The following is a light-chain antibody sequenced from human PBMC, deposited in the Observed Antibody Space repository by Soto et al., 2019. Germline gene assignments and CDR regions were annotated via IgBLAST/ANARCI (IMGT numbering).Light chain of an antibody. CDR3: QQYGTSSAYT. Sequence: EIVLTQSPGTLSLSLGERATLSCRASQSVTSSHLAWYQQKPGQAPRLLIYGGSRRATGIPDKFSGSGSGTDFTLAISRLEPEDFAVYFCHCQQYGTSSAYTFGQGTKLEIK. J-gene: IGKJ2*01. V-gene: IGKV3-20*01. CDR2: GGS. CDR1: QSVTSSH.